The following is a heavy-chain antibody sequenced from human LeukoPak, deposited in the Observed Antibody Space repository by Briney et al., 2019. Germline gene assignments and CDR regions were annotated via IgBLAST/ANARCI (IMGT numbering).Heavy chain of an antibody. CDR3: ARGGGYYDSSGYYSDI. D-gene: IGHD3-22*01. CDR2: ISSSSSYI. V-gene: IGHV3-21*01. J-gene: IGHJ3*02. CDR1: GFTFSSYS. Sequence: GGSLRLSCAASGFTFSSYSMNWVRQAPGKGLEWVSSISSSSSYIYYADSVKGRFTISRDNAKNSLYLQMNSLRAEDTAVYYCARGGGYYDSSGYYSDIGGQGTMVTVSS.